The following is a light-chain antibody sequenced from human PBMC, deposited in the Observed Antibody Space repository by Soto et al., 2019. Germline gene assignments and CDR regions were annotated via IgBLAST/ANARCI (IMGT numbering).Light chain of an antibody. CDR2: GAS. CDR1: QSVSSN. J-gene: IGKJ1*01. CDR3: QQYNNWPQT. Sequence: EILITQSPATLSVSPGERATLSCGASQSVSSNLAWYQQKPGQAPRLLIYGASTRDTGIPARFSGSGSGTEFTLTISSLQSEDFAVYYCQQYNNWPQTFGQGTKVDI. V-gene: IGKV3-15*01.